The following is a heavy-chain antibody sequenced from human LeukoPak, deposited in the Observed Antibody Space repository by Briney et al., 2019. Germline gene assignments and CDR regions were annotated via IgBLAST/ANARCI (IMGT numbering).Heavy chain of an antibody. CDR1: GGSISRYY. CDR3: ARVVRGSPYHFDY. D-gene: IGHD3-16*01. Sequence: SETLSLTCTVSGGSISRYYWSWIRQPPGKGLEWIGYIYYSGSTNYNPSLKSRVTISVDTSKNQFSLRLNSVTAADAAVYYCARVVRGSPYHFDYWGQGTLVTVSS. CDR2: IYYSGST. V-gene: IGHV4-59*01. J-gene: IGHJ4*02.